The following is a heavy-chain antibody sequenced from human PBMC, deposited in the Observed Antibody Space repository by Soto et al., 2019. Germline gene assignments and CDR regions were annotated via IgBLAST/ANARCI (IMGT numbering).Heavy chain of an antibody. CDR2: ISHSGIT. V-gene: IGHV4-4*02. CDR3: ARVLRGRFDP. Sequence: SETLSLTCAVSGGSITSANWWTWVRQPPGGGLEWIGEISHSGITNYKASLKSRVTMSVDKTKNDVSLKLTSVTAADTAVYYCARVLRGRFDPWGQGTPVTVSS. D-gene: IGHD5-12*01. CDR1: GGSITSANW. J-gene: IGHJ5*02.